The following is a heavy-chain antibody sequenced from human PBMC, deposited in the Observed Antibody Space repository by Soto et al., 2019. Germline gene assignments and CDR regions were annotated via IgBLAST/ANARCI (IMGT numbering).Heavy chain of an antibody. Sequence: GGSLRLSCAASGFTFSSYAISWVRQVPGKGLEWVSAISGNGLSTYYTDSVEGRFIISRDNSKNILYLQMNSLRAEDTAIYFCAKEGDYYDLWSGYGMDVWGQGTRVTVSS. CDR1: GFTFSSYA. CDR3: AKEGDYYDLWSGYGMDV. J-gene: IGHJ6*02. V-gene: IGHV3-23*01. CDR2: ISGNGLST. D-gene: IGHD3-3*01.